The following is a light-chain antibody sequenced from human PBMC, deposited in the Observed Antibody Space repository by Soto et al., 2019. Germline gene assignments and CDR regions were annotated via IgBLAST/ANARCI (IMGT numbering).Light chain of an antibody. CDR1: QSVDSTF. J-gene: IGKJ1*01. CDR3: QQYMSSVT. Sequence: DIVLTQSPGSLSLSPGERATLSCRASQSVDSTFFAWYQKKPGQAPRLLMYGVYKRATGIPDRFSGSGSGTDFTITISRLEPEDFAVYYCQQYMSSVTFGQGTRVEIK. CDR2: GVY. V-gene: IGKV3-20*01.